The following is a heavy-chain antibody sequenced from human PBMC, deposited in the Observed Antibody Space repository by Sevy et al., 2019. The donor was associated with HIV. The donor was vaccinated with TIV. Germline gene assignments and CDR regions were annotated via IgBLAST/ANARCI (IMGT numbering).Heavy chain of an antibody. CDR3: ARGGGMRSYYYYYMDV. Sequence: ASVKVSCKASGGTLSNYAISWVRQAPGQGLEWMGGIIPIFGAASYAQKFQGRVTITADESTSTVFMELSSLGSEDTAVYYCARGGGMRSYYYYYMDVWGKGTTVTVSS. V-gene: IGHV1-69*13. CDR1: GGTLSNYA. CDR2: IIPIFGAA. D-gene: IGHD3-16*01. J-gene: IGHJ6*03.